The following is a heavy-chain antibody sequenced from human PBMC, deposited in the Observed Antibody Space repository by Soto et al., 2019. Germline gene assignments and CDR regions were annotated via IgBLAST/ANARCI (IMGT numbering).Heavy chain of an antibody. J-gene: IGHJ4*02. D-gene: IGHD2-15*01. Sequence: SETLSLTCAVSGGSISSGGYSWSWIRQPPGKGLEWIGYIYHSGSTYYNPSLKSRVTISVDRSKNQFSLKLSSVTAADTAVYYCARGLHCSGGSCYCDYWGQGTLVTVSS. V-gene: IGHV4-30-2*01. CDR2: IYHSGST. CDR3: ARGLHCSGGSCYCDY. CDR1: GGSISSGGYS.